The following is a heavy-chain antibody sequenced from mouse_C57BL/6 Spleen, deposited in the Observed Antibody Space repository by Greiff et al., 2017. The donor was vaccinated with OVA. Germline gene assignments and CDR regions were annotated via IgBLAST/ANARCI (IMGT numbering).Heavy chain of an antibody. J-gene: IGHJ1*03. D-gene: IGHD2-2*01. CDR3: ARTMVTTDWYFDV. V-gene: IGHV1-52*01. CDR1: GYTFTSYW. Sequence: QVQLKQPGAELVRPGSSVKLSCKASGYTFTSYWMHWVKQRPIQGLEWIGNIDPSDSETHYNQKFKDKATLTVDKSSSTAYMQLSSLTSEDSAVYYCARTMVTTDWYFDVWGTGTTVTVSS. CDR2: IDPSDSET.